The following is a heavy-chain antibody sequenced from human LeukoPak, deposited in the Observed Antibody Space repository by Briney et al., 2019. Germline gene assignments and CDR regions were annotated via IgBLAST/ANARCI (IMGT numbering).Heavy chain of an antibody. Sequence: GGSLRLSCAASGFTFSNAWMSWVRQAPGKGLEWVGRIKSKTDGGTTDYAAPVKRRLTISRDDSKNTLYLQMNSLKTEDTAVYYCTTSKPPPVTLLYYYYYGMDVWGQGTTVTVSS. V-gene: IGHV3-15*01. CDR2: IKSKTDGGTT. CDR1: GFTFSNAW. D-gene: IGHD4-17*01. CDR3: TTSKPPPVTLLYYYYYGMDV. J-gene: IGHJ6*02.